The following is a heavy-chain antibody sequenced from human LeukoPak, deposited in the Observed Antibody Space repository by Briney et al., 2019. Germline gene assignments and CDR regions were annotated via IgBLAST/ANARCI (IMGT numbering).Heavy chain of an antibody. Sequence: GESLRISCKSSGYSFTSYWISWVRQMPGKGLEWMGRIDPSDSYTNYSPSFQGHVTISADKSISTAYLQWSSLKASDTAMYYCARQYYGSGSYYNVGYYYYGMDVWGKGTTVTVSS. CDR2: IDPSDSYT. V-gene: IGHV5-10-1*01. J-gene: IGHJ6*04. D-gene: IGHD3-10*01. CDR1: GYSFTSYW. CDR3: ARQYYGSGSYYNVGYYYYGMDV.